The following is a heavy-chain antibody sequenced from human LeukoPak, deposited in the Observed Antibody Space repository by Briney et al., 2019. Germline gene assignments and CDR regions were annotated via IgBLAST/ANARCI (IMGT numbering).Heavy chain of an antibody. D-gene: IGHD2-2*01. V-gene: IGHV3-7*03. CDR1: GFIFSTTW. CDR3: ARALYCSSTSCRSGMDV. CDR2: INHDGTET. Sequence: PGGSLRLSCAASGFIFSTTWVAWVRQAPGKGPEWVAYINHDGTETNYLDSVKGRFTVSRDNVKNSLCLQMNSLRADDTAVYYCARALYCSSTSCRSGMDVWGQGTTVTVSS. J-gene: IGHJ6*02.